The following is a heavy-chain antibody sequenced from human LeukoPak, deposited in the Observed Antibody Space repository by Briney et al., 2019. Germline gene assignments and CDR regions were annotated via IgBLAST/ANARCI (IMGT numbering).Heavy chain of an antibody. CDR1: GFTFSSYG. CDR3: AKDAYYDFWSGYYGADAFDI. J-gene: IGHJ3*02. Sequence: GGSLRLSCAASGFTFSSYGMHWVRQAPGKGLEWVAFIRYDGSNKYYADSVKGRFTISRDNSKNTLYLQMNSLRAEDTAVYYCAKDAYYDFWSGYYGADAFDIWGQGTMVTVSS. D-gene: IGHD3-3*01. CDR2: IRYDGSNK. V-gene: IGHV3-30*02.